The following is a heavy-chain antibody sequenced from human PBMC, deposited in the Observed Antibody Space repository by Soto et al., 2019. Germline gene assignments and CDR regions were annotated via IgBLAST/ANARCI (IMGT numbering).Heavy chain of an antibody. CDR1: GGTFSSYA. CDR2: IIPIFGTA. D-gene: IGHD3-3*01. CDR3: ARGYDFWSGYYPRDYYYYGMDV. V-gene: IGHV1-69*12. J-gene: IGHJ6*02. Sequence: QVQLVQSGAEVKKPGSSVKVSCKASGGTFSSYAISWVRQAPGQGLEWMGGIIPIFGTANYAQKFQGRVTITADESTSTAYMELSTLGSEDTAVYYCARGYDFWSGYYPRDYYYYGMDVWGQGTTVTVSS.